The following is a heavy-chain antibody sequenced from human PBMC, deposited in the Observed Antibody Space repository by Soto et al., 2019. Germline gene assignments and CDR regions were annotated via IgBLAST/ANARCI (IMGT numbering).Heavy chain of an antibody. D-gene: IGHD6-19*01. CDR3: AMSFGWYACDL. CDR1: SASIDNN. J-gene: IGHJ1*01. CDR2: IHQSGIS. Sequence: QMQLLESGPGLVKPSETLSLTCAVSSASIDNNWNWVRQPPGKGLEWNWEIHQSGISHKNPSLKRRVTTAVDKSNNQFPLNLSSVTAADTVVYFCAMSFGWYACDLWGQGTRVTVSS. V-gene: IGHV4-4*02.